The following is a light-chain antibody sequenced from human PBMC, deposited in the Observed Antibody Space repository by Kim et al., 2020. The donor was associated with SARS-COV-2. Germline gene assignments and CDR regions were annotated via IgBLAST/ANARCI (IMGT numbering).Light chain of an antibody. CDR2: RTA. J-gene: IGKJ4*01. V-gene: IGKV1-5*03. CDR3: QHFNS. CDR1: QSISDW. Sequence: STLSASVGDRVTSTCRASQSISDWVTWYQQKPGKAPSLLIYRTATLETGVPSRFSGSGSGTEFTRTISSLQPDDFATYYCQHFNSFGGGTKVDIK.